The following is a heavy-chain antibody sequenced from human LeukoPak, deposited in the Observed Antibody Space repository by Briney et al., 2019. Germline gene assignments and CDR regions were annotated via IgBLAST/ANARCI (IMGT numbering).Heavy chain of an antibody. Sequence: GGSLRLSCAASGFTFSTYVFHRVRQAPGKGLEWVAVISYDGSEKYYADSVKGRFTISRDNSKNTLYLQMTSLRAEDTAVYYCAKEYCSTTNCLGDWGLGTLVTVSS. CDR2: ISYDGSEK. D-gene: IGHD2-2*01. V-gene: IGHV3-30*18. CDR1: GFTFSTYV. CDR3: AKEYCSTTNCLGD. J-gene: IGHJ4*02.